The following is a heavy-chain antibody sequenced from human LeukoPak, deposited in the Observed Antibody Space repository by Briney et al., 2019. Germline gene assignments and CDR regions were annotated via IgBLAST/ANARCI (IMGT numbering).Heavy chain of an antibody. J-gene: IGHJ3*02. Sequence: GGSLRLSCAASGCTFSSYWMHWVRQAPGKGLVWVSRIRSDGSTTYADSVKGRFTISRDNAKNTLYLQMNSLRAEDTAVYYCARAGDYGSGSCAFDMWGQGTMVTVSS. CDR2: IRSDGST. D-gene: IGHD3-10*01. V-gene: IGHV3-74*01. CDR1: GCTFSSYW. CDR3: ARAGDYGSGSCAFDM.